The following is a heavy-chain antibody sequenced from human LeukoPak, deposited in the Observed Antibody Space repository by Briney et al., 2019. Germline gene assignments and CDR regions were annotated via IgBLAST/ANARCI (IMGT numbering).Heavy chain of an antibody. CDR1: GYTFIDYW. J-gene: IGHJ4*02. V-gene: IGHV1-2*02. CDR3: ARDAPHQRFDY. CDR2: IDLRTGDT. Sequence: ASVRVSCKASGYTFIDYWIHWVRQAPGQELEWMGRIDLRTGDTTSAQQFQGRVTMTRDTSISTVYLDLSGLRSDDTAVYYCARDAPHQRFDYWGQGTLATVSS.